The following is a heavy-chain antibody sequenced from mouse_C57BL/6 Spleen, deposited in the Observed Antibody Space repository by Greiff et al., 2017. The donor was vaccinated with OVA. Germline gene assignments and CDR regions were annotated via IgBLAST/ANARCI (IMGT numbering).Heavy chain of an antibody. CDR2: SRNKANDYTT. D-gene: IGHD1-1*01. CDR1: GFTFSDFY. Sequence: EVQLVESGGGLVQSGRSLRLSCATSGFTFSDFYMEWVRQAPGKGLEWIAASRNKANDYTTEYSASVKGRFIVSRDTSQSILYLQMNALRAEDTAIYYCARDAYYGSRGGFAYWGQGTLVTVSA. V-gene: IGHV7-1*01. J-gene: IGHJ3*01. CDR3: ARDAYYGSRGGFAY.